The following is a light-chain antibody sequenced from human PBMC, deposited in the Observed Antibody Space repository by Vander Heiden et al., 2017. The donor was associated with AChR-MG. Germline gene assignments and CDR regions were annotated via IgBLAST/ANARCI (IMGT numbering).Light chain of an antibody. J-gene: IGKJ4*01. CDR1: QSVSAY. CDR3: HQRYNWRLT. Sequence: EIVLTQSPATLSLSPGERATLSCRASQSVSAYLGWYQLKPGQAPRLLIYDASKSATRIPARFSGGGSGADFTLTISSREPEDFAVYYCHQRYNWRLTFGGGTKVEIK. V-gene: IGKV3-11*01. CDR2: DAS.